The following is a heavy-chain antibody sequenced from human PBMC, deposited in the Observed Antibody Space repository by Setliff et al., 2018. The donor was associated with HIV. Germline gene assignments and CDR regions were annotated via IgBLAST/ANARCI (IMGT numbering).Heavy chain of an antibody. J-gene: IGHJ6*03. Sequence: ASVKVSCKASEYTFTDFYVHWVRQAPGQGLEWMGRINPKSGGTNYAQNFQGRVTMTRGTSRKTAYMELKRLTSDDTAVYYCARDGVWDEYYYYYMDVWGKGTTVTVSS. D-gene: IGHD3-16*01. V-gene: IGHV1-2*06. CDR3: ARDGVWDEYYYYYMDV. CDR2: INPKSGGT. CDR1: EYTFTDFY.